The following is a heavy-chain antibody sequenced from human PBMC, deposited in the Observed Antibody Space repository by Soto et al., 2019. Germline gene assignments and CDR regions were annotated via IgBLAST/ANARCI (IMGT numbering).Heavy chain of an antibody. D-gene: IGHD3-3*01. CDR1: GGSFSTYY. J-gene: IGHJ6*02. CDR2: IYYSGRT. CDR3: ARGYYYLSHRCPGPCFCGLDP. Sequence: SETLSLTCTVSGGSFSTYYWSWIRQPPGKGLEGIGHIYYSGRTNYNPSLKRQGTISGATSKNQLSLKLRSATAADTAAYYCARGYYYLSHRCPGPCFCGLDPWSPGNSLTVSS. V-gene: IGHV4-59*01.